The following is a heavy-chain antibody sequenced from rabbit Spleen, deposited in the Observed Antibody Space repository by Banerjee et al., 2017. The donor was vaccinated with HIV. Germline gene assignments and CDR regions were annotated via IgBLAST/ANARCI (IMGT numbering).Heavy chain of an antibody. CDR2: MRTSDGNT. V-gene: IGHV1S45*01. CDR3: ARDNGSGDYIDVYFDL. Sequence: QEQLEESGGDLVKPEGSLTLTCTASGFSFSSSHWICWVRQAPGKGLEWIACMRTSDGNTYYASWAKGRFTISKPSSTTVTLQMTSLTAADTATYFCARDNGSGDYIDVYFDLWGQGTLVTVS. J-gene: IGHJ4*01. D-gene: IGHD1-1*01. CDR1: GFSFSSSHW.